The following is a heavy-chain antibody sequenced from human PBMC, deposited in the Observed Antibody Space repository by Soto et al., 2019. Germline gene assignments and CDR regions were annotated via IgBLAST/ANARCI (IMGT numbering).Heavy chain of an antibody. D-gene: IGHD2-21*02. CDR1: GGSISSDYYH. CDR3: AREADGGDSLDV. Sequence: LSLTCTVSGGSISSDYYHWTWIRQSPGKGLEWIGYIHHSGSILYNPSLKSRVTISVDTSKNQFSLHLSSVTAADTAVYFCAREADGGDSLDVWGQGTTVPVSS. CDR2: IHHSGSI. V-gene: IGHV4-30-4*08. J-gene: IGHJ6*02.